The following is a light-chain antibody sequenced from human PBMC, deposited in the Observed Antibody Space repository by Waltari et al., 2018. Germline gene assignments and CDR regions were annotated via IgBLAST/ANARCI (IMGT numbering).Light chain of an antibody. Sequence: DIQMTQSPSSLFASVGDRVTVTCRVSQDISTFLNWYQYKPGKPPQLLIFATSTLSSGVPSRFSGSGSRTEFTLTISSLQPEDCAIYYCQQSRTSPRFTFGGGTKVQLK. CDR2: ATS. V-gene: IGKV1-39*01. J-gene: IGKJ4*01. CDR3: QQSRTSPRFT. CDR1: QDISTF.